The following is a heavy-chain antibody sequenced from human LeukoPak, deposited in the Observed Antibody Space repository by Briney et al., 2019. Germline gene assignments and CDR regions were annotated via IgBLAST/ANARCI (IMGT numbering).Heavy chain of an antibody. J-gene: IGHJ6*03. Sequence: SETLSLTCAVYGGSFSGYYWSWIRQPPGKGLEWIGEINHSGSTNYNPSLKSRVTISVDTSKNQFSLKLSSVTAADTAVYYCARDPFPTVTTVRWHYYYYYIDVWGKGTTVTVSS. CDR2: INHSGST. V-gene: IGHV4-34*01. CDR1: GGSFSGYY. D-gene: IGHD4-17*01. CDR3: ARDPFPTVTTVRWHYYYYYIDV.